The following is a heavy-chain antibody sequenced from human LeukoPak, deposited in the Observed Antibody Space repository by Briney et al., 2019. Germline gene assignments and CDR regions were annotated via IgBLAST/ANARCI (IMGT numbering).Heavy chain of an antibody. CDR2: ISSNGGST. V-gene: IGHV3-64*01. CDR1: GFTFGSYA. J-gene: IGHJ6*03. Sequence: GGSLRLSCAASGFTFGSYAMHWVRQAPGKGLEYVSAISSNGGSTYYANPVKGRFTISRDNSKNTLYLQMGSLRAEDMAVYYCARVVYYGSGKYYMDVWGKGTTVTVSS. CDR3: ARVVYYGSGKYYMDV. D-gene: IGHD3-10*01.